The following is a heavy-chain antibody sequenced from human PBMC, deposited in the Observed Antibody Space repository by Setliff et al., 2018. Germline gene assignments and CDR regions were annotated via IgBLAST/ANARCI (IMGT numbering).Heavy chain of an antibody. V-gene: IGHV3-11*05. J-gene: IGHJ6*03. CDR2: ISSSSYT. D-gene: IGHD5-12*01. CDR3: ARDLAEATGYYYYMDV. CDR1: RFTFSDYY. Sequence: LRLSCTASRFTFSDYYMSWIRQAPGKGLEWVSYISSSSYTNYADSVKGRFTISRDNAKNSLYLQMNSLRAEDTAVYYCARDLAEATGYYYYMDVWGKGTTVTVSS.